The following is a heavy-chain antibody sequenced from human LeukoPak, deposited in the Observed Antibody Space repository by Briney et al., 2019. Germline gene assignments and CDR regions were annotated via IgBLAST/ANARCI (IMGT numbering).Heavy chain of an antibody. V-gene: IGHV3-9*01. CDR2: ISWNSGSI. CDR1: GFTFDDYA. CDR3: AKSSPIIAVAGHFDY. J-gene: IGHJ4*02. Sequence: GRSLRLSCAASGFTFDDYAMHWVRQAPGKGLEWVSGISWNSGSIGYADSVKGRFTISRDNAKNSLYLQMNSLRAEDTAVYYCAKSSPIIAVAGHFDYWGQGTLVTVSS. D-gene: IGHD6-19*01.